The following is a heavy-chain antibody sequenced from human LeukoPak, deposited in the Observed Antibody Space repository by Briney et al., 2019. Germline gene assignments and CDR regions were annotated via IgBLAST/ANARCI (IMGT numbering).Heavy chain of an antibody. D-gene: IGHD4-17*01. Sequence: ASVKVSCKASGGTFSSYAISWVRQAPGQGLEWMGGIIPIFGTANYAQKFQGRVTITTDESTSTAYMELSSLRSEDTAVYYCARSVPTTVTTVGYMDVWGKGTTVTVSS. J-gene: IGHJ6*03. V-gene: IGHV1-69*05. CDR3: ARSVPTTVTTVGYMDV. CDR2: IIPIFGTA. CDR1: GGTFSSYA.